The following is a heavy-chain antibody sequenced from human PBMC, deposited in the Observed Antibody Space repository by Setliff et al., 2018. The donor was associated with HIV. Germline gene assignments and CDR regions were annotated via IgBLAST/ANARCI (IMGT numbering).Heavy chain of an antibody. Sequence: PSETLSLTCSVSGGSISNYYRSWIRQPPGEGLEWIGYISYSGSTTYNPSLKSRVTISLDTSKNQFSLKLSSVTAADTAVYYCARGRSGGRNYWGQGTLVTVSS. CDR2: ISYSGST. CDR1: GGSISNYY. D-gene: IGHD3-16*01. J-gene: IGHJ4*02. V-gene: IGHV4-59*08. CDR3: ARGRSGGRNY.